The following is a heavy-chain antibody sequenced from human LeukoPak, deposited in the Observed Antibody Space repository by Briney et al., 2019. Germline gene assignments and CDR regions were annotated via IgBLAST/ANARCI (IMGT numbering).Heavy chain of an antibody. CDR1: GFTFSTYG. CDR3: AKPYDNHNWYFHL. J-gene: IGHJ2*01. V-gene: IGHV3-33*06. D-gene: IGHD3-10*01. CDR2: IWYDGNNK. Sequence: GRSLRLSCAASGFTFSTYGMNWVRQAPGKGLEWAAIIWYDGNNKYYADSVKGRFTISRDNSKNTLYLQMNSLRADDTAVYYCAKPYDNHNWYFHLWGRRTLVTVSS.